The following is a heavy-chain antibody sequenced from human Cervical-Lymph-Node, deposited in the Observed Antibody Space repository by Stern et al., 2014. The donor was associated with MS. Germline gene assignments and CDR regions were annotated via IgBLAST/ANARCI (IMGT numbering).Heavy chain of an antibody. Sequence: VQLVESGAEVKKPGESLRISCKGSGYSFTTYWIVWVRQMPGKGLEWMGIIYPGDSDTTYSPSFQGQVTISADKSISTAYLQWSSLKASDTAMYYCARRDSSGWYGLAVWGQGTTVNVSS. D-gene: IGHD6-19*01. V-gene: IGHV5-51*01. CDR3: ARRDSSGWYGLAV. CDR2: IYPGDSDT. J-gene: IGHJ6*02. CDR1: GYSFTTYW.